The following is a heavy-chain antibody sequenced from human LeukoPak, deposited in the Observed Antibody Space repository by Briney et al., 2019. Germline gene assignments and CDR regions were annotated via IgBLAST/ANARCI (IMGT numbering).Heavy chain of an antibody. V-gene: IGHV5-10-1*01. CDR2: IRPSDSEP. J-gene: IGHJ4*02. Sequence: KVSCKVSGYSFSTYWITWVRQMPGGALEWMGRIRPSDSEPNYSPSFQGHVTISADRSTNTVYLQWSSLRASDTAIYFCARHYSNDHTLFDFWGQGALVTVST. CDR1: GYSFSTYW. D-gene: IGHD2-21*01. CDR3: ARHYSNDHTLFDF.